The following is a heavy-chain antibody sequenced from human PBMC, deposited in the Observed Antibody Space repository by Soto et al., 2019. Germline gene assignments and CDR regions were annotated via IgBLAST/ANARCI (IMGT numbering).Heavy chain of an antibody. CDR2: ISPSSGNI. J-gene: IGHJ4*02. CDR1: GFTFSSYS. V-gene: IGHV3-48*01. Sequence: EVHLVESGGGLVEPGGSLRLSCAASGFTFSSYSMNWVRQAPGKGLEWVSYISPSSGNIHYADSVKGRFPISRDNAKNSLYLQMDSLRGGDTSVYYCARAAYNSGPGYWGPGSLVTVS. CDR3: ARAAYNSGPGY. D-gene: IGHD5-12*01.